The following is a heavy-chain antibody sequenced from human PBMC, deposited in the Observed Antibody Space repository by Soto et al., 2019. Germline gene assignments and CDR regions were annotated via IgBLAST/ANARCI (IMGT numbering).Heavy chain of an antibody. CDR1: GAPISGGDYH. CDR2: IFPSGAT. D-gene: IGHD5-18*01. V-gene: IGHV4-30-4*01. Sequence: QVQLQESGPGLVKPSPTLSLMCTVSGAPISGGDYHWSWIRQPPGKGLEWIGYIFPSGATHYNSSLGSRITMSVETYKSHFSLKLTSMTAADTAVYFCARGSAAKRNFDLWGRGTLVTVSS. J-gene: IGHJ2*01. CDR3: ARGSAAKRNFDL.